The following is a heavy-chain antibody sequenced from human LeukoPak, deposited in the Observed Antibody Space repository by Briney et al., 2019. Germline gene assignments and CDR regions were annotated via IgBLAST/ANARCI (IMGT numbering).Heavy chain of an antibody. V-gene: IGHV3-21*01. CDR3: AREEMAPISDY. D-gene: IGHD5-24*01. J-gene: IGHJ4*02. CDR1: GFTFSSYS. CDR2: ISSSSSYI. Sequence: GGSLRLSCAASGFTFSSYSMNWVRQARGKGLEWVSSISSSSSYIYYADSVKGRFTISRDNAKNSLYLQMNSLRAEDTAVYYCAREEMAPISDYWGQGTLVTVSS.